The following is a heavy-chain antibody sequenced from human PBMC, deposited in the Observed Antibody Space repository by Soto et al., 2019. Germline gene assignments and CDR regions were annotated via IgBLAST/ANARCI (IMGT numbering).Heavy chain of an antibody. J-gene: IGHJ6*02. CDR1: GYTFSTYG. CDR2: ISNDGNNK. D-gene: IGHD2-15*01. CDR3: AKDYCSGGGCYPTHYGMAV. V-gene: IGHV3-30*18. Sequence: GGSLRLSCAASGYTFSTYGMQWVRQAPGKGLEWVAIISNDGNNKYYADSVKGRFTISRDNSENTLYLQMNSLRAEDTAVYYCAKDYCSGGGCYPTHYGMAVWGQGTTVTVSS.